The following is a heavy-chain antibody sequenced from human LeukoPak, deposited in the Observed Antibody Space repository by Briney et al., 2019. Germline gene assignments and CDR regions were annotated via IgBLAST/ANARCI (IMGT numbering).Heavy chain of an antibody. CDR2: MNPNSGNT. CDR3: ARDYYDSSGYYYFDY. J-gene: IGHJ4*02. Sequence: ASVKASCKASGYTFTSYDINWVRQATGQGLEWMGWMNPNSGNTGYAQKFQGRVTMTRNTSISTAYMELSSLRSEDTAVYYCARDYYDSSGYYYFDYWGQGTLVTVSS. CDR1: GYTFTSYD. D-gene: IGHD3-22*01. V-gene: IGHV1-8*01.